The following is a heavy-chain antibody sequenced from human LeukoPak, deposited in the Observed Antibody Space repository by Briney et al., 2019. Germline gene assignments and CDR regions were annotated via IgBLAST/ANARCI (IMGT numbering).Heavy chain of an antibody. J-gene: IGHJ4*02. CDR2: ISYDGSNK. CDR1: GFTFSSYA. Sequence: LPGGSLRLSCAASGFTFSSYAMHWVRQAPGKGLEWVAVISYDGSNKYYADSVKGRFTISRDYSKNTLYLQMNSLRAEDTAVYYCAREEGLVLDYWGQGTLVTVSS. D-gene: IGHD2-8*02. CDR3: AREEGLVLDY. V-gene: IGHV3-30-3*01.